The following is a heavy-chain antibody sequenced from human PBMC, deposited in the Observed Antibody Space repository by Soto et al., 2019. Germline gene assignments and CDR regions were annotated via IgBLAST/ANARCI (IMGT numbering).Heavy chain of an antibody. CDR3: ARDLWGYCGTDCYPLDV. CDR2: LYNTGST. CDR1: GGSLSSYY. D-gene: IGHD2-21*02. Sequence: PSETLSLTCTVSGGSLSSYYWSWIRQPPGKGLEWVGYLYNTGSTIYNPSLESRVTISVDTSKNQFSLILNSVTAADTAVYYCARDLWGYCGTDCYPLDVWGPGTTVTVSS. J-gene: IGHJ6*02. V-gene: IGHV4-59*01.